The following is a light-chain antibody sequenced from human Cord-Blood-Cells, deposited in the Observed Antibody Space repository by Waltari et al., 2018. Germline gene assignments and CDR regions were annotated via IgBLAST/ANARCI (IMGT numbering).Light chain of an antibody. Sequence: QSALTQPASVSGSPVQSITISCTGTSSDVGGYNYVRWYQQHPGKAPKLMIYDVSKRPSGVSNRFSGSKSGNTASLTISGLQAEDEADYYCSSYTSSSTWVFGGGTKLTVL. CDR2: DVS. V-gene: IGLV2-14*01. CDR1: SSDVGGYNY. J-gene: IGLJ3*02. CDR3: SSYTSSSTWV.